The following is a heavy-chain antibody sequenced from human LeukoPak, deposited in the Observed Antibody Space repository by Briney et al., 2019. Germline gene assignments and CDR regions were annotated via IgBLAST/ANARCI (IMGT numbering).Heavy chain of an antibody. J-gene: IGHJ4*02. CDR2: IRGNGGTT. CDR1: GFTFSTYA. CDR3: ARGRTGAGRYYLDY. D-gene: IGHD3-10*01. V-gene: IGHV3-23*01. Sequence: GGSLRLSCTPSGFTFSTYAIIWVRQAPGKGLEWVSSIRGNGGTTCYADSVKGRFIISRDNSKNTLHLQINSLRVEDTAKYYCARGRTGAGRYYLDYWGQGTLVTVSS.